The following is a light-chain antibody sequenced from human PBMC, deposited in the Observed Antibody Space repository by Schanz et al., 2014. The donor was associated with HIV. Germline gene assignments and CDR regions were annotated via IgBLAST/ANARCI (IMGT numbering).Light chain of an antibody. CDR2: DNS. J-gene: IGLJ3*02. V-gene: IGLV1-51*01. CDR1: ASNIGHNY. CDR3: GTWDSSLSVWV. Sequence: QSVLTQPPSVSAAPGQRVTISCSGSASNIGHNYVSWFQQFPGTAPKLLICDNSKRPSGLPDRFSGSKSGTSATLGITGLQTGDEADYYCGTWDSSLSVWVFGGGTQLTVL.